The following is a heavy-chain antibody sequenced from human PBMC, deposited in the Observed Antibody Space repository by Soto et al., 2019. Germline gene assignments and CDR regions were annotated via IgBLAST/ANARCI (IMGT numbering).Heavy chain of an antibody. CDR3: ARLYTSGWYLDS. Sequence: EVQLVESGGGLVQPGGSLRLSCAASGFTFSSYEMNWVRQAPGKGLEWVSYISSSGSTIYYADSVKGRFTVSRDNAKNLVYLQMNSLTDEDTAVYYCARLYTSGWYLDSWGRGTLVTVSS. V-gene: IGHV3-48*03. D-gene: IGHD6-25*01. CDR1: GFTFSSYE. CDR2: ISSSGSTI. J-gene: IGHJ4*02.